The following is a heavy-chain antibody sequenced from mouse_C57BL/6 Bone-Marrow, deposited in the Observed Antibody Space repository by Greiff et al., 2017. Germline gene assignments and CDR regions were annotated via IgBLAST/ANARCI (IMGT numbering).Heavy chain of an antibody. CDR1: GFNIKDDY. D-gene: IGHD2-12*01. CDR2: IDPENGDT. Sequence: VHVKQSGAELVRPGASVKLSCTASGFNIKDDYMHWVKQRPEQGLEWIGWIDPENGDTEYASKFQGKATITADKASNTAYLQLSSLTSEDTAVYYWTTVLRRFAYWGQGTLVTVSA. CDR3: TTVLRRFAY. V-gene: IGHV14-4*01. J-gene: IGHJ3*01.